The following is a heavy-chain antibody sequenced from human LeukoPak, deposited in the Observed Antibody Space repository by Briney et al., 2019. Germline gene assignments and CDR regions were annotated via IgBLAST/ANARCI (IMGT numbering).Heavy chain of an antibody. J-gene: IGHJ4*02. D-gene: IGHD1/OR15-1a*01. V-gene: IGHV1-18*01. CDR2: ISALTGDT. CDR3: TRGSTTGVEYFDY. CDR1: GCYLTTYG. Sequence: GASVKVFCRASGCYLTTYGLTWVRQAPGQGLEWMGWISALTGDTNYAQNLQDRVTLTTDTSTNTAYMELRSLRPDDTAMYYCTRGSTTGVEYFDYWGQGTLVTVSS.